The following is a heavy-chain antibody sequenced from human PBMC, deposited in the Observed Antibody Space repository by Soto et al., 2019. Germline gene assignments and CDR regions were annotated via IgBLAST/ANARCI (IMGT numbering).Heavy chain of an antibody. CDR2: IWLDGSER. V-gene: IGHV3-33*01. Sequence: QVQLVESGGGVVQPGKSLRLSCVASGFSFGTSGMHWVRQAPGKGLEWISGIWLDGSERYYRDSVKGRFTISRDNSKNTLLLQMNSLRAEDTAVYFCARDASGTTSFLVSWGQGTLVTVSS. CDR3: ARDASGTTSFLVS. D-gene: IGHD1-1*01. J-gene: IGHJ5*01. CDR1: GFSFGTSG.